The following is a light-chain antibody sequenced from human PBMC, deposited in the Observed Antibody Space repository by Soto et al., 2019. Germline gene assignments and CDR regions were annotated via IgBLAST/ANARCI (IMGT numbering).Light chain of an antibody. CDR1: QSVSSSY. V-gene: IGKV3-20*01. Sequence: EIVLTQSPGTLSFSPGERATLSCRASQSVSSSYLAWYQQKPGQAPRLLIYGASSRATGIPDRFSGSGSGKDFTVTISRLEPEDVAVYYSQQYCRPQLTLGVVIKV. CDR3: QQYCRPQLT. J-gene: IGKJ4*01. CDR2: GAS.